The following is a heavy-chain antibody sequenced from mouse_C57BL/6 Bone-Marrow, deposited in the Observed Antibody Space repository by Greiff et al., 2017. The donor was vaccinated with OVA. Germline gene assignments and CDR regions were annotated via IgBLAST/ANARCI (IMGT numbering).Heavy chain of an antibody. Sequence: DVKLQESGTVLARPGASVKMSCKTSGYTFTSYWMHWVKQRPGQGLEWIGAIYPGNSDTSYNQKFKGKAKLTAVTSASTAYMELSSLTNEDSAVYYCTREGHYYGSSFPYYFDYWGQGTTLTVSS. D-gene: IGHD1-1*01. CDR2: IYPGNSDT. CDR3: TREGHYYGSSFPYYFDY. J-gene: IGHJ2*01. V-gene: IGHV1-5*01. CDR1: GYTFTSYW.